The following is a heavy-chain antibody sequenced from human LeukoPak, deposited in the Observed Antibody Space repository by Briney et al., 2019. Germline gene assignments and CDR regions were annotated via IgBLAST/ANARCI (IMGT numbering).Heavy chain of an antibody. CDR1: GFTFSTYD. Sequence: PGGSLRLSCAASGFTFSTYDMHWVRQAPGKGLEWVAVIPYDGSNKYYADSVKGRFTISRENSKNRLYLQMNSLRAEDTAVYYCARAEGYGGELDSWGREPWSPSPQ. CDR3: ARAEGYGGELDS. CDR2: IPYDGSNK. V-gene: IGHV3-30*04. J-gene: IGHJ4*02. D-gene: IGHD4-23*01.